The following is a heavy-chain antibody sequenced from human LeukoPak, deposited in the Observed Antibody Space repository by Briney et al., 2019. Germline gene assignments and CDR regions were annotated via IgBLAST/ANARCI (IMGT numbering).Heavy chain of an antibody. Sequence: GGSLRLSCAASGFTFSNYAMSWVRQAPGKGLEWVSTISGPGSSTYSADSVKGRFTISRDNSKNTLYLQMHSLRAEDAAIYYCAKPSRDFDSSGYSHFDYWGQGTLVTVSS. CDR1: GFTFSNYA. D-gene: IGHD3-22*01. V-gene: IGHV3-23*01. J-gene: IGHJ4*02. CDR3: AKPSRDFDSSGYSHFDY. CDR2: ISGPGSST.